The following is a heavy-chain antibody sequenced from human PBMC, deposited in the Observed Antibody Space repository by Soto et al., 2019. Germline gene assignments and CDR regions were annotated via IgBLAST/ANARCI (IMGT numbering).Heavy chain of an antibody. CDR3: GVGRTPYYFDY. J-gene: IGHJ4*02. Sequence: GGSLRLSCAASGFTVTNSAMNWVRQVPGKGLEWVSSISGSVAIPHYADSVKGRFAIFRDESNNTLYLQMNSLRAEDTAVYFCGVGRTPYYFDYWGQGALVTVSS. V-gene: IGHV3-23*01. CDR2: ISGSVAIP. D-gene: IGHD1-26*01. CDR1: GFTVTNSA.